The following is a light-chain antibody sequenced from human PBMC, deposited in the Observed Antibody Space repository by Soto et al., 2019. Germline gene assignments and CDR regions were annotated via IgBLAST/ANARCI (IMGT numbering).Light chain of an antibody. CDR2: GAS. Sequence: EIVLMQSPGTLSLSPGERATLSCRASETLRRTYIAWYQQKPGQAPRVLIYGASKRATGIPDRFSGSGSGIDFSLTISRLEPEDFAIYYCHQYDNAPQTYAQGTKVEIK. CDR1: ETLRRTY. V-gene: IGKV3-20*01. CDR3: HQYDNAPQT. J-gene: IGKJ2*01.